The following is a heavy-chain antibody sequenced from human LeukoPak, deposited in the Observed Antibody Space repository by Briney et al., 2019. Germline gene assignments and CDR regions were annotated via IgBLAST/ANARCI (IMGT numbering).Heavy chain of an antibody. CDR3: ARGNLSCRGGSCYPNWFDP. D-gene: IGHD2-15*01. CDR2: IHSSGGS. V-gene: IGHV4-59*01. CDR1: GGSISSYY. J-gene: IGHJ5*02. Sequence: SETLSLTCTVSGGSISSYYWSWIRQPPGKGLQWIGYIHSSGGSNYNPSLKSRVTLSVDTSKNQFSLKVSSVTAADTAVYYCARGNLSCRGGSCYPNWFDPWDQGTLVTVSS.